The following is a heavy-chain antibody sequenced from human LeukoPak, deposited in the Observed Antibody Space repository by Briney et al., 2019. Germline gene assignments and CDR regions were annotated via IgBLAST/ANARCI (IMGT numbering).Heavy chain of an antibody. CDR2: ISSSSSTI. D-gene: IGHD4-11*01. J-gene: IGHJ4*02. CDR1: GFTFSSYS. CDR3: ARPPTVKTPDFDH. V-gene: IGHV3-48*01. Sequence: GGSLRLSCAASGFTFSSYSMNWVRQAPGKGLEWVSYISSSSSTIYYADSVKGRFTISRDNAKNSLYLQMNSLRAEDTAVYYCARPPTVKTPDFDHWGQGTLVIVSS.